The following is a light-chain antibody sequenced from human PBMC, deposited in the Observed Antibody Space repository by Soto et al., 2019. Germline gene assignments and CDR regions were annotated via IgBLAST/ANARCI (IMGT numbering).Light chain of an antibody. Sequence: IQVTQSPSSLSASIGDTVSMACQASQDITDSLNWYQQKPGKAPKLLIYDASILETGVPSRFSGSGSGTDFTFTITSLQTEESATFFCQQYHNLPLTFGGGTKWIS. J-gene: IGKJ4*01. CDR3: QQYHNLPLT. CDR1: QDITDS. CDR2: DAS. V-gene: IGKV1-33*01.